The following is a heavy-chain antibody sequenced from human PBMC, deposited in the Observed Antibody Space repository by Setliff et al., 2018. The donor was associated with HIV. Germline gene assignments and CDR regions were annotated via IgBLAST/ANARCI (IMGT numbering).Heavy chain of an antibody. V-gene: IGHV4-34*01. CDR2: FRLSGGT. CDR3: AGGRADAWEVLDS. D-gene: IGHD1-26*01. Sequence: ETLSPTCGVFGGSFSNYFWTWMRQPPGKGLEWIGEFRLSGGTNYNYNPSLETRVTISVDTSKNQFSLKLNSVTAADTAFYYCAGGRADAWEVLDSWGQGTLVTVS. CDR1: GGSFSNYF. J-gene: IGHJ4*02.